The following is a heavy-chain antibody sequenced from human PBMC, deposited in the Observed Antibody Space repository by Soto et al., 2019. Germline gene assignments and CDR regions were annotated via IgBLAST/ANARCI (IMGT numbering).Heavy chain of an antibody. D-gene: IGHD3-9*01. Sequence: QVQLVQSGAEVKEAGASVIVSCKASGYTFTGHYIHWLRQAPGQGLEWLGWMNPNGGGTNYAQKFQGWVSMTRDTSISTAYMELTRLRSDDTAVYFCARGSNYFAAPGYYYYMDVWGKGTTVTVSS. CDR2: MNPNGGGT. J-gene: IGHJ6*03. CDR3: ARGSNYFAAPGYYYYMDV. CDR1: GYTFTGHY. V-gene: IGHV1-2*04.